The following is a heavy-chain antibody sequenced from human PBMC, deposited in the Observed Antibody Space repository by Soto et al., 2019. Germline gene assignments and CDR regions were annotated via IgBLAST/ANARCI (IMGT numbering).Heavy chain of an antibody. D-gene: IGHD5-18*01. CDR3: ASGIQLWSNFDY. Sequence: GGSLRRSCSASGFTFNDNPMYWVRQAPGKGLEYVSLISANGGSTHYADSVKGRFSISRDNSKNTLYLQMNSLRAEDTAVYYCASGIQLWSNFDYWGQGTLVTVSS. CDR1: GFTFNDNP. J-gene: IGHJ4*02. V-gene: IGHV3-64*04. CDR2: ISANGGST.